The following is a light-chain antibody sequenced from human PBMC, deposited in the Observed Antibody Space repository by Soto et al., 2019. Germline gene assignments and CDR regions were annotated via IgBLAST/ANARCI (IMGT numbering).Light chain of an antibody. CDR3: QQYNTYSSLT. CDR2: DAS. J-gene: IGKJ4*01. Sequence: IRMTQSPSSLSASTGDRVTITCRASQSISSWLAWYQQKLGRAPRLLIYDASSLESGVPSRFSGSGYGTEFTLTIRSLQPDDFATYYCQQYNTYSSLTFGGGTKVDIK. CDR1: QSISSW. V-gene: IGKV1-5*01.